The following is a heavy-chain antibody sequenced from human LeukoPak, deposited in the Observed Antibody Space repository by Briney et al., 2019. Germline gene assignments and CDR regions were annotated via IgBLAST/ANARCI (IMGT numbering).Heavy chain of an antibody. CDR1: GFIFSSYS. CDR3: ARVRSGYSHENYFDY. V-gene: IGHV3-48*01. Sequence: GGSLRLSCAASGFIFSSYSMNWVRQAPGKGLEWVSYISSSSSTIYYADSVKGRFTISRDNAKNSLYLQMNSLRAEDTAVYYCARVRSGYSHENYFDYWGQGTLVTVSS. D-gene: IGHD5-18*01. CDR2: ISSSSSTI. J-gene: IGHJ4*02.